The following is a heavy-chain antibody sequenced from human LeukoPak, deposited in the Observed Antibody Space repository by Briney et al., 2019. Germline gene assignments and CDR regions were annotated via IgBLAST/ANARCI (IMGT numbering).Heavy chain of an antibody. Sequence: PGGSLRLSCAASGFTFSSYWMSWVRQAPGKGLEWVANIKQDGSEKYYVDSVKGRFTISRDNAKNSLYLQMNSLRAEDTAVNYCARDNVRDGGIAAAGTDYWGQGTLVTVSS. V-gene: IGHV3-7*01. D-gene: IGHD6-13*01. CDR1: GFTFSSYW. CDR3: ARDNVRDGGIAAAGTDY. CDR2: IKQDGSEK. J-gene: IGHJ4*02.